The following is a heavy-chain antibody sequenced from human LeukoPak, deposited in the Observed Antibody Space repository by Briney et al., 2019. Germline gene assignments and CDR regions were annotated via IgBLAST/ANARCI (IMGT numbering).Heavy chain of an antibody. CDR2: IYTSGTT. Sequence: SGTLSLTCTVSGGSISRYYWNWIRQPAGKGLEWIGRIYTSGTTNYNPSLKSRVTMSVDTSKNQFSLKLSSVTAADTAVYYCARGDITVAVDYWGQGTLVPVSS. V-gene: IGHV4-4*07. D-gene: IGHD6-19*01. CDR1: GGSISRYY. J-gene: IGHJ4*02. CDR3: ARGDITVAVDY.